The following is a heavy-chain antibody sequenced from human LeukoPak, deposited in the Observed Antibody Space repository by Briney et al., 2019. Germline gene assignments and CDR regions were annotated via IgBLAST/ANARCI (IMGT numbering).Heavy chain of an antibody. J-gene: IGHJ5*02. V-gene: IGHV4-34*01. CDR1: GGSFSGYL. Sequence: SETLSLTCGVYGGSFSGYLWNWIRQPPGKDLEWLGEINHSGSANYHPSLKSRVTISVDTSKNQVSLSLSSVTAADTAVYYCAGRARESYYNRFDPWGQGTLVTVSS. CDR3: AGRARESYYNRFDP. D-gene: IGHD3-10*01. CDR2: INHSGSA.